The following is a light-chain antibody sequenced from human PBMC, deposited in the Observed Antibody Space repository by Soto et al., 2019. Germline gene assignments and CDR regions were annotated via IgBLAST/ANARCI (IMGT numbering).Light chain of an antibody. CDR2: EVS. J-gene: IGLJ1*01. Sequence: QSALTQPASVSGSPGQSITISCTGTSSDIGAYNSVSWYQQYPGRAPKLMIYEVSNRPSGVSARFSASKSGNTASLTISGLQAEDEADYYCNSRGGSRPYYDFGTGTKLTVL. V-gene: IGLV2-14*01. CDR1: SSDIGAYNS. CDR3: NSRGGSRPYYD.